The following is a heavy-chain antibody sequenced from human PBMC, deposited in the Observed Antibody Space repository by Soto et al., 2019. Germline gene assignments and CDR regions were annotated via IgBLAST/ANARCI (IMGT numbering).Heavy chain of an antibody. V-gene: IGHV4-30-2*01. Sequence: QLQLQESGSGLKPSQTLSLTCAVSGGSISSGGYSWSWLRQPPGKGLEWIGYIFHSGSTYYNPSLKSRVTISVDGSKNRWSLELGSVTAADTAVYYCAREVGGGSPDWCFNVWGRGTRVTVSS. D-gene: IGHD2-15*01. CDR2: IFHSGST. CDR1: GGSISSGGYS. CDR3: AREVGGGSPDWCFNV. J-gene: IGHJ2*01.